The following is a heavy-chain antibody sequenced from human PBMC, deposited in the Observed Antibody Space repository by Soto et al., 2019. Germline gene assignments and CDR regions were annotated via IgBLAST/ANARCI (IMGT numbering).Heavy chain of an antibody. CDR1: GGSVSSGSYY. CDR2: IYYSGST. Sequence: SETLSLTCTVSGGSVSSGSYYWSWIRQPPGKGLEWIGYIYYSGSTNYNPSLKSRVTISVDTSKNQFSLKLSSVTAADTAVYYCARGGYSYGSDYWGQGTRVTVSS. V-gene: IGHV4-61*01. D-gene: IGHD5-18*01. J-gene: IGHJ4*02. CDR3: ARGGYSYGSDY.